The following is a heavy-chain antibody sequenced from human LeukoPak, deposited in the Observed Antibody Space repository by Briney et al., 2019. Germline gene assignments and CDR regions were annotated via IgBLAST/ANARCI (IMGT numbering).Heavy chain of an antibody. D-gene: IGHD3-22*01. Sequence: PGTSLRLSCAASGFTFSSHGMHWVRQAPGMGLEWVALILYDGSNEYYADSVQGRFTISRDSSRDTLYLQMNSLRADDTAVYYCAKDGTRGYYYLDYWGQGTLVTVSS. CDR1: GFTFSSHG. J-gene: IGHJ4*02. V-gene: IGHV3-30*18. CDR2: ILYDGSNE. CDR3: AKDGTRGYYYLDY.